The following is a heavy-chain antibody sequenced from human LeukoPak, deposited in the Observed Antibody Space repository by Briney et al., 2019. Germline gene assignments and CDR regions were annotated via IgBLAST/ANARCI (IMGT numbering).Heavy chain of an antibody. CDR3: ARSDSEQWLISGAFDI. Sequence: PGGSLRLSCAASGFTVRSNYMSWVRQAPGKGLEWVSVIYSGGSTYYADSVKGRFTLSRDNSKNTVYLQMNSLRAEDTAVYYCARSDSEQWLISGAFDIWGQGTMVTVPS. V-gene: IGHV3-53*01. J-gene: IGHJ3*02. CDR2: IYSGGST. CDR1: GFTVRSNY. D-gene: IGHD6-19*01.